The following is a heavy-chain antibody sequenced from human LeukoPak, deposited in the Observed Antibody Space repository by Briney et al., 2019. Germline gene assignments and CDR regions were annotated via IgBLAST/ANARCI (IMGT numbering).Heavy chain of an antibody. CDR3: ARDLNYYGSGSYVRFGFDP. D-gene: IGHD3-10*01. Sequence: ASVKVSCKASGYTFTSYDINWVRQATGQGLEWMGWMNPNSGNTGYAQKFQGRVTMTRNTSISTAYMELSSLRSEDTAVYYCARDLNYYGSGSYVRFGFDPWGQGTLVTVSS. CDR2: MNPNSGNT. CDR1: GYTFTSYD. J-gene: IGHJ5*02. V-gene: IGHV1-8*01.